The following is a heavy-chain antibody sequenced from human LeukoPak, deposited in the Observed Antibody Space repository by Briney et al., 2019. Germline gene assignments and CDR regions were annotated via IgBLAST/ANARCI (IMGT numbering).Heavy chain of an antibody. D-gene: IGHD5-24*01. CDR2: INSDGSST. Sequence: PRGSLRLSCAPPGFTFSSYWMHWVRQAPGKGLGWVSRINSDGSSTSYADSVKGRFTISRDNAKNTLYLQMNSLRGEDTAVYYCGTSTKGHNYVDYWGQGTLVTVS. J-gene: IGHJ4*02. CDR3: GTSTKGHNYVDY. V-gene: IGHV3-74*01. CDR1: GFTFSSYW.